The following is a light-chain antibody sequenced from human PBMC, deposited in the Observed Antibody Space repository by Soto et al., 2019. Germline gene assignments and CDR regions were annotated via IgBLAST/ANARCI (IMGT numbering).Light chain of an antibody. Sequence: DFQMTQSPSSLSASVGDRVTITCRASQDIGTFLNWDQQKPGKPPNLLIYAASNLLSGVSSRFSGSGSGTDFTLTISSLQPEDFATYYCQQSYSTPQITFGPGTKVDVK. V-gene: IGKV1-39*01. CDR1: QDIGTF. CDR3: QQSYSTPQIT. CDR2: AAS. J-gene: IGKJ3*01.